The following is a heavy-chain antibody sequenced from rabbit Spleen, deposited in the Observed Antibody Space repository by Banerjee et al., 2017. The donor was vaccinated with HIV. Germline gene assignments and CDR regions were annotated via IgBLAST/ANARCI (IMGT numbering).Heavy chain of an antibody. CDR1: GVSLSDRDV. D-gene: IGHD1-1*01. J-gene: IGHJ4*01. V-gene: IGHV1S45*01. Sequence: QEQLVESGGGLVKPEGSLTLTCKASGVSLSDRDVMCWVRQAPGKGLEWIGCIYTGSSATTSFEARAKGGCSIFSTSSSTVILQLMSLPIAATATSFFSTDTFITVFSCSFDFWGPGTLVTVS. CDR3: STDTFITVFSCSFDF. CDR2: IYTGSSATT.